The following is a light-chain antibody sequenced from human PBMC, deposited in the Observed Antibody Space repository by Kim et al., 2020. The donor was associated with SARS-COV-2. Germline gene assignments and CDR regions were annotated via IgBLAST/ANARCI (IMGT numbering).Light chain of an antibody. V-gene: IGLV1-40*01. J-gene: IGLJ1*01. CDR1: SSNIGADYD. Sequence: RVVYSCTGSSSNIGADYDVHWYQPVPGTAPKLLIYAKTIRPSVVPDRFSGSKSGTSASLAITGLQAEDEADYYCQSYDNSLSGYVFGTGTQVTV. CDR3: QSYDNSLSGYV. CDR2: AKT.